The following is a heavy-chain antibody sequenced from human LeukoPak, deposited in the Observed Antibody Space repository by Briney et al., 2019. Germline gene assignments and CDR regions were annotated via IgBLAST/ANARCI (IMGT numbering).Heavy chain of an antibody. CDR3: ARGGGYRPFDY. CDR2: IYYSGST. V-gene: IGHV4-39*01. D-gene: IGHD5-12*01. CDR1: GGSISSRSYY. Sequence: PSETLSLTCTVSGGSISSRSYYWGWIRQPPGKGLEWIGSIYYSGSTYYNPSLKSRVTISVDTSKNQFSLKLSSVTAADTAVYYCARGGGYRPFDYWGQGVLVTVSS. J-gene: IGHJ4*02.